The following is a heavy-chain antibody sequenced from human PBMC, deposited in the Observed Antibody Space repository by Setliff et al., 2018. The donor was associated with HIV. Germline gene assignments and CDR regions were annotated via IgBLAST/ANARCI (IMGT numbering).Heavy chain of an antibody. V-gene: IGHV1-2*04. CDR3: ARGLIQPTVLLWFGIHGMDV. CDR1: GYTFTTYG. D-gene: IGHD3-10*01. J-gene: IGHJ6*02. Sequence: ASVKVSCKPSGYTFTTYGLSWVRQAPGQGLEWMGWISTYGDETSYSQKFQGWVTMTRDASISTAYMELSRLRSDDTAVYYCARGLIQPTVLLWFGIHGMDVWGQGTLVTVSS. CDR2: ISTYGDET.